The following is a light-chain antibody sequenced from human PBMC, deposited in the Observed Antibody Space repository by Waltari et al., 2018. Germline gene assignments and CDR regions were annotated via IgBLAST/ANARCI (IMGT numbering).Light chain of an antibody. Sequence: QLVLTQSPSASASLGASVKLTCTLSSGHSSNILAWLQQQPERGPRYSMKVNSDGSHSKGDGIPDRLSGSSPGAERYLTISSLQSEDEAEYYCQTGGHGTWVFGGGTKLTVL. J-gene: IGLJ3*02. V-gene: IGLV4-69*01. CDR1: SGHSSNI. CDR2: VNSDGSH. CDR3: QTGGHGTWV.